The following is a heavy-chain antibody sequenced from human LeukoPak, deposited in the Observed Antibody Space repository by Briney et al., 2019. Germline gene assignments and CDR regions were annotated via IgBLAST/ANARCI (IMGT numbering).Heavy chain of an antibody. CDR3: ARETYYYGSGSYYNFDY. Sequence: ASVKVSCKASGYTFTRYGISWVRQAPGQGLEWMGWISAYNGNTNYAQKLQGRVTMTTDTSTSTAYMELRSLRSDDTAVYYCARETYYYGSGSYYNFDYWGQGTLVTVSS. CDR2: ISAYNGNT. D-gene: IGHD3-10*01. J-gene: IGHJ4*02. CDR1: GYTFTRYG. V-gene: IGHV1-18*01.